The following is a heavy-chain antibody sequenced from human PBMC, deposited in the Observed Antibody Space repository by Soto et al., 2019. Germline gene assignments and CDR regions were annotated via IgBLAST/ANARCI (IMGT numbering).Heavy chain of an antibody. V-gene: IGHV4-39*01. J-gene: IGHJ4*02. CDR3: ARQQQWLVSGDYFDY. CDR2: IYYSGST. Sequence: LSLTCTVSGGSISSSSYYWGWIRQPPGKGLEWIGSIYYSGSTYYNPSLKSRVTISVDTSKNQFSLKLSSVTAADTAVYYCARQQQWLVSGDYFDYWGQGTLVTVSS. D-gene: IGHD6-19*01. CDR1: GGSISSSSYY.